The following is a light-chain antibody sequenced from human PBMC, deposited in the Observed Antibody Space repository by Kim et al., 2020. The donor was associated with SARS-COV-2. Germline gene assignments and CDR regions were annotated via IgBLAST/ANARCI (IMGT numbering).Light chain of an antibody. CDR3: QAWDTSSFV. V-gene: IGLV3-1*01. J-gene: IGLJ1*01. CDR2: QDY. CDR1: KMGHKS. Sequence: SYELTQPPSVSVSPGQTATITCSGDKMGHKSASWYQQKPGQSPVLVMFQDYKRPSGVPERFSGSNSGNTATLTISGTQPLDEADYYCQAWDTSSFVFGTGTQLTVL.